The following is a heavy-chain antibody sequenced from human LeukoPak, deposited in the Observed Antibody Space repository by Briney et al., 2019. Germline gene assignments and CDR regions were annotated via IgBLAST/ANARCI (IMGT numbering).Heavy chain of an antibody. D-gene: IGHD4-11*01. CDR1: GLTVSNNY. Sequence: GGSLRLSCAASGLTVSNNYMSWVRQAPGKGLEWVSVIYSGGSTYYADSVKGRFTISRDNSKNTLYLQMNSLRAEDTAVYYCARDKAVMAFDIWGQGTMVTVSS. V-gene: IGHV3-53*01. J-gene: IGHJ3*02. CDR2: IYSGGST. CDR3: ARDKAVMAFDI.